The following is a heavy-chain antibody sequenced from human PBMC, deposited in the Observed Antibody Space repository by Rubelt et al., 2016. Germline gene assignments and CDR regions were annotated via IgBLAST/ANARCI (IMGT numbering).Heavy chain of an antibody. J-gene: IGHJ6*02. D-gene: IGHD6-13*01. Sequence: VGGIIPIFGTANYAQKFQGRVTITADESTSTAYMELSSLRSEDTAVYYCARGEIAAAGTFDYYYGMDVWGQGTTVTVSS. CDR2: IIPIFGTA. V-gene: IGHV1-69*01. CDR3: ARGEIAAAGTFDYYYGMDV.